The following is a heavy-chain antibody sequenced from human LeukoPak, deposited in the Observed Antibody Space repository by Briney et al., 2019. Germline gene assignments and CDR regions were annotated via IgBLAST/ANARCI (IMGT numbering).Heavy chain of an antibody. CDR2: VYGSGRT. J-gene: IGHJ3*02. D-gene: IGHD2-2*03. V-gene: IGHV3-53*01. CDR3: VRDGSLGIDAFDI. CDR1: GFTVSSNY. Sequence: GGSLRLSCAASGFTVSSNYMSWVRQAPGKGLEWVAVVYGSGRTYSADSVRGRFIISRDYSKDMLYLQMNGLRAEDTAVYYCVRDGSLGIDAFDIWGPGTMVTVSS.